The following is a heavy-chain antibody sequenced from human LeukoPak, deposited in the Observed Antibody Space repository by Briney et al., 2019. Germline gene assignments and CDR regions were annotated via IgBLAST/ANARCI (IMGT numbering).Heavy chain of an antibody. CDR3: ARDTTIDSSGYYGNWFDP. Sequence: GGSLRLSCTASGLSFSDYSMNWVRQAPGKGLEWVSYISSSGSTIYYADSVKGRFTISRDNAKNSLYLQMNSLRAEDTAVYYCARDTTIDSSGYYGNWFDPWGQGTLVTVSS. V-gene: IGHV3-48*04. CDR2: ISSSGSTI. CDR1: GLSFSDYS. D-gene: IGHD3-22*01. J-gene: IGHJ5*02.